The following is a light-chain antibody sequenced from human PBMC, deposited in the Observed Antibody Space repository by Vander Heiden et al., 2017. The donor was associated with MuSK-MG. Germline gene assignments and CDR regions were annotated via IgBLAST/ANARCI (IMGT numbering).Light chain of an antibody. Sequence: QSALTQPASVSGSPGQSITISCTGTNSDVGGYHYVSWYQQHPGKAPKLMIYDVTKRPSGVSNRFSGSKSGNAASLTISGLQAEDEADYYCSSYTSSSTPVLFGGGTKLTVL. CDR1: NSDVGGYHY. J-gene: IGLJ2*01. V-gene: IGLV2-14*01. CDR3: SSYTSSSTPVL. CDR2: DVT.